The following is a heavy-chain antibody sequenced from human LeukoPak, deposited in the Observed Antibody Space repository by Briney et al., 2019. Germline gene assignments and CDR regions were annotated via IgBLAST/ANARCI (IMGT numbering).Heavy chain of an antibody. J-gene: IGHJ4*02. Sequence: GGSLRLSCAASGFTFSSYWMSWVRQAPGKGLEWVANIKQDGSEKYYVDSVKGRFTISRDNAKNSLYLQMNSLRAEDTAVYYCAREGALISSPTPVDYWGQGTLVTVFS. CDR1: GFTFSSYW. CDR2: IKQDGSEK. V-gene: IGHV3-7*01. CDR3: AREGALISSPTPVDY. D-gene: IGHD2/OR15-2a*01.